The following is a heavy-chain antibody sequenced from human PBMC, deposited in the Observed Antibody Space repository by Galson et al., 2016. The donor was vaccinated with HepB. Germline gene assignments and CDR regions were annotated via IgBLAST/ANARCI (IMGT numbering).Heavy chain of an antibody. V-gene: IGHV4-34*01. Sequence: ETLSLTCGVYGASISGYYWSWIRQPPGKGLDWIGEINHSGGTNHNPSLKSRVTISVDTSKNQFSLKLKSVNAADTAVYYCARGSSNWPAGAFGIWGPGTVLTVSS. CDR2: INHSGGT. D-gene: IGHD6-13*01. CDR1: GASISGYY. J-gene: IGHJ3*02. CDR3: ARGSSNWPAGAFGI.